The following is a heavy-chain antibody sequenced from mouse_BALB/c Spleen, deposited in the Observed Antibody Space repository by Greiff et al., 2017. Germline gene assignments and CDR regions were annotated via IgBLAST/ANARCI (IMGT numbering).Heavy chain of an antibody. J-gene: IGHJ2*01. D-gene: IGHD3-2*01. CDR2: IFPSDSYT. CDR3: TRDSSGDVDY. CDR1: GYTFTSYW. V-gene: IGHV1-69*02. Sequence: VQLQQPGAELVRPGASVKLSCKASGYTFTSYWINWVKQRPGQGLEWIGNIFPSDSYTNYNQKFKDKATLTVDKSSSTAYMQLSSPTSEDSAVYYCTRDSSGDVDYWGQGTTLTVSS.